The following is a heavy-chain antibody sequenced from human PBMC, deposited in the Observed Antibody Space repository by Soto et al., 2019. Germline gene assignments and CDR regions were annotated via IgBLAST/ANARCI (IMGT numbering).Heavy chain of an antibody. V-gene: IGHV3-30-3*01. CDR1: GFTFSSYA. CDR2: ISYDGSNK. Sequence: GGSLRLSCAASGFTFSSYAMHWVRQAPGKGLEWVAVISYDGSNKYYADSVKGRFTISRDNSKNTLYLQMNSLRAEDTAVYYCARDLYGDYYYGMDVWGQGTTVTVSS. J-gene: IGHJ6*02. D-gene: IGHD4-17*01. CDR3: ARDLYGDYYYGMDV.